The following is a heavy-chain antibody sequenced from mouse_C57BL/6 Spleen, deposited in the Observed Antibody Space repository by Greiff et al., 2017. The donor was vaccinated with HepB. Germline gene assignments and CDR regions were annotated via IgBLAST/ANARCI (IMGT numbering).Heavy chain of an antibody. D-gene: IGHD1-1*01. Sequence: EVKLVESGEGLVKPGGSLKLSCAASGFTFSSYAMSWVRQTPEKRPEWVAYISCGGDYNYYADTVKGRFTISRDNARNPLYLQMRSLKSEDTAMYYCTGDGERYVSYYVDSWGQGTTLTVSS. J-gene: IGHJ2*01. CDR1: GFTFSSYA. V-gene: IGHV5-9-1*02. CDR2: ISCGGDYN. CDR3: TGDGERYVSYYVDS.